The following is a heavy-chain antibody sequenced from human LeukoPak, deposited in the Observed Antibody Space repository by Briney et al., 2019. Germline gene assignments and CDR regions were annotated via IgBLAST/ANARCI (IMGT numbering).Heavy chain of an antibody. V-gene: IGHV3-30*02. D-gene: IGHD6-19*01. CDR1: GFTFSSYG. Sequence: GGSLRLSCAASGFTFSSYGMHWVRQAPGKGLEWVAFIRYDGSNKYYADSVKGRFTISRDNSKNTLYLQMNSLRAEDTAVYYCAKDLSLRSSDWYPGFGYWGQGTLVTVSS. CDR2: IRYDGSNK. J-gene: IGHJ4*02. CDR3: AKDLSLRSSDWYPGFGY.